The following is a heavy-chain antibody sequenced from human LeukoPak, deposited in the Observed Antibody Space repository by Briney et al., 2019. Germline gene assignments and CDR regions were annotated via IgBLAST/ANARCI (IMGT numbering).Heavy chain of an antibody. CDR1: GFTSSNYW. V-gene: IGHV3-7*01. CDR3: ARDRGSSGWYKFDY. J-gene: IGHJ4*02. CDR2: IKQDGSEK. Sequence: PGGSLRISCAASGFTSSNYWMSWVRQAPGKGLEWVANIKQDGSEKYYVDSVKGRFTISRDNAKNSLYLQMNSLRAEDTAVYYCARDRGSSGWYKFDYWGQGTLVTVSS. D-gene: IGHD6-19*01.